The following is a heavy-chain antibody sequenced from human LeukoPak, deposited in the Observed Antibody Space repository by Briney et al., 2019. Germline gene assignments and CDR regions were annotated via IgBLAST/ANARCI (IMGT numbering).Heavy chain of an antibody. CDR1: GYTFTSYA. CDR3: AREGGGLWFGERALSR. D-gene: IGHD3-10*01. Sequence: ASVKVSCKASGYTFTSYAMHWVRQAPGQRLEWMGWINAGNGNTKYSQKFQGRVTITRDTSASTAYMELSSLRSEDTAVYYCAREGGGLWFGERALSRWGQGTLVTVSS. V-gene: IGHV1-3*01. J-gene: IGHJ4*02. CDR2: INAGNGNT.